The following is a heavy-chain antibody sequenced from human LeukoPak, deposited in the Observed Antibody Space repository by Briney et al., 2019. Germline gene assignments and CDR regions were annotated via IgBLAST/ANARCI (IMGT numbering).Heavy chain of an antibody. D-gene: IGHD2-2*01. CDR1: GFTFSSYE. CDR3: ASGPRRSTRREGFDY. J-gene: IGHJ4*02. Sequence: GGSLRLSCAASGFTFSSYEMNWVRQAPGKGLEWVSYISSSGSTMYYADSVKGRFTISRDNAKNSPYLQMNSLRAEDTAVYYCASGPRRSTRREGFDYWGQGTLVTVSS. V-gene: IGHV3-48*03. CDR2: ISSSGSTM.